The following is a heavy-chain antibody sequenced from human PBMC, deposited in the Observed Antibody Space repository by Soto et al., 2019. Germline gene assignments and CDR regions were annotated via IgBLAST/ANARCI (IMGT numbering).Heavy chain of an antibody. D-gene: IGHD5-12*01. Sequence: GGSLRLSCAASGFTFSSYAMHWVRQAPGKGLEWVAVISYDGSNKYYADSVKGRFTISRDNSKNTLYLQMNSLRAEDTAVYYCARDRGNSGYDFAYWREGTLVTVS. J-gene: IGHJ4*02. CDR2: ISYDGSNK. CDR3: ARDRGNSGYDFAY. CDR1: GFTFSSYA. V-gene: IGHV3-30-3*01.